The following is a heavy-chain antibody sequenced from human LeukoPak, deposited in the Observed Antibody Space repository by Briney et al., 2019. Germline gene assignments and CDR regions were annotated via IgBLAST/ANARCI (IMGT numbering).Heavy chain of an antibody. CDR1: GFTFSSYA. V-gene: IGHV3-23*01. CDR3: ARDDYRSWYGD. Sequence: GGSLRLSCAASGFTFSSYAMSWVRQAPGKGLEWVSAISGSGGSTYYADSVKGRFTISRDNAKNSLYLQMNSLRAEDTAVYYRARDDYRSWYGDWGQGTLVTVSA. J-gene: IGHJ4*02. D-gene: IGHD6-13*01. CDR2: ISGSGGST.